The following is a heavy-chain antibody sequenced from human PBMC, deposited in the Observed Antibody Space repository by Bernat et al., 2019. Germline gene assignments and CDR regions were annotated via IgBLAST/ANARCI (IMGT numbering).Heavy chain of an antibody. D-gene: IGHD1-1*01. CDR3: TTPLFKTTNY. CDR1: GFTFNQAW. J-gene: IGHJ4*02. CDR2: IKTTTDGGTS. Sequence: EVQLVESGGGLVKPGGSLRLSCAASGFTFNQAWMSWVRQAPGKGLEWVARIKTTTDGGTSDYAAPVNGRFTISRDDSKNTLYLQMNSLKIEDTAVYYCTTPLFKTTNYWGQGTLVTVSS. V-gene: IGHV3-15*01.